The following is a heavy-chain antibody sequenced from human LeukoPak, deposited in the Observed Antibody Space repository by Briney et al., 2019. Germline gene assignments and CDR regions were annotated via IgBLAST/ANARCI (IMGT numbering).Heavy chain of an antibody. Sequence: GGSLRLSCAASGFTFSSYEMNWVRQAPGKGLEWVSYISSSSSTIYYADSVKGRFTISRDNAKNSLYLQMNSLRAEDTAVYYCASYSNSWLVPNGYFDYWGQGTLVTVSS. V-gene: IGHV3-48*01. D-gene: IGHD6-13*01. CDR3: ASYSNSWLVPNGYFDY. J-gene: IGHJ4*02. CDR2: ISSSSSTI. CDR1: GFTFSSYE.